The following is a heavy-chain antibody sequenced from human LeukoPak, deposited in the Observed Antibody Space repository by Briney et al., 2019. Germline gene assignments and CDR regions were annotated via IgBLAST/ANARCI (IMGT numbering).Heavy chain of an antibody. CDR1: GFAVSSNY. V-gene: IGHV3-53*01. CDR3: AKVKGWYGEGYFDY. D-gene: IGHD3-10*01. J-gene: IGHJ4*02. Sequence: GGSLRLSCAASGFAVSSNYMSWVRQAPGKGLEWVSVIYRDAKTYYADSVKGRFTISRDISKNTLFLQMTSLRAEDTALYYCAKVKGWYGEGYFDYWGQGTLATVSS. CDR2: IYRDAKT.